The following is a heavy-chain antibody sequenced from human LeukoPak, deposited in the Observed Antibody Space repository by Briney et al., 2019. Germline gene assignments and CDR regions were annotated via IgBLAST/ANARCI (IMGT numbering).Heavy chain of an antibody. D-gene: IGHD4-17*01. CDR3: ARGTTVIDY. CDR2: INHSGST. V-gene: IGHV4-34*01. Sequence: PSETLSLTCAVYGGSFSGYYWSWIRQPPGKGLEWIGEINHSGSTNYNPSLKSRVTTSVDTSKNQFSLKLSSVTAADTAVYYCARGTTVIDYWGQGTLVTVSS. J-gene: IGHJ4*02. CDR1: GGSFSGYY.